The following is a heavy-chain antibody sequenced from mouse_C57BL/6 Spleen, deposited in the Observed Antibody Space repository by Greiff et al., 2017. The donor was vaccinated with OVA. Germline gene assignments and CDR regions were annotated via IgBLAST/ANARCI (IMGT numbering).Heavy chain of an antibody. CDR2: IYPGDGDT. J-gene: IGHJ1*03. CDR1: GYAFSSSW. CDR3: ASTYYGSRYGYFDD. Sequence: QVQLQQSGPELVKPGASVKISCKASGYAFSSSWMHWVKQRPGQGLEWIGRIYPGDGDTNYNGKFKGKATLTADKSSSTAYLQLSSLTSEDSAVYYCASTYYGSRYGYFDDWGKGTTVTVSS. D-gene: IGHD1-1*01. V-gene: IGHV1-82*01.